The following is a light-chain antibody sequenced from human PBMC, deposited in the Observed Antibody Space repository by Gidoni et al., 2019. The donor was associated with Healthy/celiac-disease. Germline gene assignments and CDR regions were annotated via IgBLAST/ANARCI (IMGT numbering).Light chain of an antibody. Sequence: SYVLTQPPSVSVAPGKTARITCRGNNIGSKSVHWYQQKPGQAPVLVIYYDSDRPSGIPERFSGSNAGNTATLTISRVEAGDEADYYCQVWDSSSDHHVVVGGGTKLTVL. V-gene: IGLV3-21*04. J-gene: IGLJ2*01. CDR1: NIGSKS. CDR3: QVWDSSSDHHVV. CDR2: YDS.